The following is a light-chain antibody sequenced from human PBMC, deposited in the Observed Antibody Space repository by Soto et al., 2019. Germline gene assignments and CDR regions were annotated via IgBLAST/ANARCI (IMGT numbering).Light chain of an antibody. J-gene: IGLJ3*02. Sequence: QSALTQPRSVSGSPGQSITISCTGTSSDVGSYDLVSWYQQHPGKAPKLIIYEGSKRPSGVSNRFSGSKSGNTASLTISGLQADDESDYYCCSYTNSATRVFGGGTKLTVL. V-gene: IGLV2-14*02. CDR2: EGS. CDR1: SSDVGSYDL. CDR3: CSYTNSATRV.